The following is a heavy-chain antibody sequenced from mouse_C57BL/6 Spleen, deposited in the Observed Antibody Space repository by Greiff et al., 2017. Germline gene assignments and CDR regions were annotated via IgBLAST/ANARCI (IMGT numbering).Heavy chain of an antibody. Sequence: VQLQQSGPELVKPGASVKISCKASGYAFSSSWMNWVKQRPGKGLEWIGRIYPGDGDTNYNGKFKGKATLTADKSSSTAYMQLSSLTSEDSAVYFCARGEAYDGYYWGQGTLVTVSA. J-gene: IGHJ3*01. CDR1: GYAFSSSW. D-gene: IGHD2-3*01. CDR2: IYPGDGDT. V-gene: IGHV1-82*01. CDR3: ARGEAYDGYY.